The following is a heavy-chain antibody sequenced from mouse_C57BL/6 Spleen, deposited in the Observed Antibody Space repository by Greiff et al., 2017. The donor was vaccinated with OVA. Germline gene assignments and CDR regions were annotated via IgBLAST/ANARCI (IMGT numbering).Heavy chain of an antibody. J-gene: IGHJ4*01. V-gene: IGHV14-4*01. D-gene: IGHD1-1*01. CDR1: GFNIKDDY. CDR3: TTGSVVALRDY. Sequence: VHVKQSGAELVRPGASVKLSCTASGFNIKDDYMHWVKQRPEQGLEWIGWIDPENGDTEYASKFQGKATITADTSSNTAYLQLSSLTSEDTAVYYCTTGSVVALRDYWGQGTSVTVSS. CDR2: IDPENGDT.